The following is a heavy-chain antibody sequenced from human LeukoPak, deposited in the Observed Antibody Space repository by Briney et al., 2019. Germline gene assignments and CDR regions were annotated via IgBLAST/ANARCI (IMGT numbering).Heavy chain of an antibody. CDR3: ARGGVRGMGSWYFDY. J-gene: IGHJ4*02. CDR2: IYYSGST. D-gene: IGHD3-10*01. CDR1: GGSISSYY. V-gene: IGHV4-59*01. Sequence: SETLSLTCTVSGGSISSYYWSWIRQPPGKGLEWIVYIYYSGSTNYNPSLKSRVTISVDTSKNQFSLKLSSVTAADTAVYYCARGGVRGMGSWYFDYWGQGTLVTVSS.